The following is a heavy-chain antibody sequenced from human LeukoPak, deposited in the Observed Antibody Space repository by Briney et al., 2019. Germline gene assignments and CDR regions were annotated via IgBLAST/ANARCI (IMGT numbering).Heavy chain of an antibody. D-gene: IGHD3-10*01. V-gene: IGHV3-23*01. Sequence: QPGASLRLSCAASGFTFSSYAMSWVRQAPGKGLEWVSAISGSGGSTYYADSVKGRFIISRDNSKNTLYLQMNSLRAEDTAVYYCAAYGSGSYYMRDYWGQGTLVTVSS. CDR1: GFTFSSYA. J-gene: IGHJ4*02. CDR3: AAYGSGSYYMRDY. CDR2: ISGSGGST.